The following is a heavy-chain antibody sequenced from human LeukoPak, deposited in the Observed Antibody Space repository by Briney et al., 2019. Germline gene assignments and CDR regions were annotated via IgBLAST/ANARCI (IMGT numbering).Heavy chain of an antibody. Sequence: SVKVSCKASGGTFSSYAISWVRQAPGQGLEWMGGIIPIFGTANYAQKFQGRVTITTDESTGTAYMELSSLRSEDTAVYYCARHDFWSGYYRTNDYWGQGTLVTVSS. V-gene: IGHV1-69*05. D-gene: IGHD3-3*01. CDR1: GGTFSSYA. J-gene: IGHJ4*02. CDR3: ARHDFWSGYYRTNDY. CDR2: IIPIFGTA.